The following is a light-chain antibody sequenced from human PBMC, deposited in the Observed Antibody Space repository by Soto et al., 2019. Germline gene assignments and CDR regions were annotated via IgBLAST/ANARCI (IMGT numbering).Light chain of an antibody. CDR1: QDIGNF. V-gene: IGKV1-27*01. CDR2: AAS. CDR3: QKCKVAPFT. Sequence: DIQMTQSPSSLSAFVGDRVTITCRASQDIGNFLAWYQQKPGKVPKLLIYAASTLQSGVPSRFSGSGSGTDFTLTISSLQPVDVETYYCQKCKVAPFTFGGGTKVEIK. J-gene: IGKJ4*01.